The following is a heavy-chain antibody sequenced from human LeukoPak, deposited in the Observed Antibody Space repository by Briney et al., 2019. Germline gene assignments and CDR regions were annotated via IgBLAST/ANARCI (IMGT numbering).Heavy chain of an antibody. Sequence: PGGSLRLSCAASGFTFSSYAMHWVRQAPGKGLEWVAVISYDGSNKYYADSVKGRFTISRDNSKNTLYLQMNSLRAEDTAVYYCARISMPYYYCGMDVWGQGTTVTVSS. D-gene: IGHD2-2*01. CDR3: ARISMPYYYCGMDV. J-gene: IGHJ6*02. V-gene: IGHV3-30-3*01. CDR2: ISYDGSNK. CDR1: GFTFSSYA.